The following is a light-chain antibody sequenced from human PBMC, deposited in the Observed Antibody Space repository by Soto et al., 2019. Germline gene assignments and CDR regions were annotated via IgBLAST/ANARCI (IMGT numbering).Light chain of an antibody. Sequence: QSVLTQPPSVSEAPRQRGTISCSGSSSNIGNNSVNWYQQLPGKAPKLLIYYNDLLPSGVSDRFSGSKSGTSASLAISGLQSEDEADYYCAAWDDSLNAWVFGGVTKVTVL. V-gene: IGLV1-36*01. CDR3: AAWDDSLNAWV. CDR1: SSNIGNNS. J-gene: IGLJ3*02. CDR2: YND.